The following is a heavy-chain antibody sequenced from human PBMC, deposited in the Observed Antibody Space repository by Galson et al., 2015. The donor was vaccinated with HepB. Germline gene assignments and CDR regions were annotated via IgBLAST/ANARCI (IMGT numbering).Heavy chain of an antibody. CDR2: IIPIFGTA. D-gene: IGHD3-3*01. CDR3: ARDARITIFGVAPYGGNGGFDP. V-gene: IGHV1-69*13. CDR1: GGTFSSYA. J-gene: IGHJ5*02. Sequence: SVKVSCKASGGTFSSYAISWVRQAPGQGLEWMGGIIPIFGTANYAQKFQGRVTITADESTSTAYMELSSLRSEDTAVYYCARDARITIFGVAPYGGNGGFDPWGQGTLVTVSS.